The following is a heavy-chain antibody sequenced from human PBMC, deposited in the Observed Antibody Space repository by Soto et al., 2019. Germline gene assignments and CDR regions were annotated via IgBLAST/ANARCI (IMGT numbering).Heavy chain of an antibody. CDR1: GYTFTSYY. CDR3: ARETRSIAAAGPLGCGDYYYGMDV. J-gene: IGHJ6*02. D-gene: IGHD6-13*01. V-gene: IGHV1-46*01. CDR2: INPSGGST. Sequence: VKVCCKASGYTFTSYYMHGVRQAPGQGLEWMGIINPSGGSTSYAQKFQGRVTMTRDTSTSTVYMELSSLRSEDTAVYYCARETRSIAAAGPLGCGDYYYGMDVWGQGTTVTVSS.